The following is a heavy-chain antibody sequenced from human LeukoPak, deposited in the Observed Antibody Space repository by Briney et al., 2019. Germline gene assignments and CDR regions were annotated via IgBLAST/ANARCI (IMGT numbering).Heavy chain of an antibody. CDR1: GGSISSYY. Sequence: PSETLSLTCTVSGGSISSYYWSWIRQPAGKGLKWIGRIYAGGNTNYNPSLNSRVSMSLDTSKNQFSLKLSSVTAADTAVYYCARRNYDYVWGSYRQYYFDYWGQGTPVTVSS. J-gene: IGHJ4*02. CDR3: ARRNYDYVWGSYRQYYFDY. CDR2: IYAGGNT. D-gene: IGHD3-16*02. V-gene: IGHV4-4*07.